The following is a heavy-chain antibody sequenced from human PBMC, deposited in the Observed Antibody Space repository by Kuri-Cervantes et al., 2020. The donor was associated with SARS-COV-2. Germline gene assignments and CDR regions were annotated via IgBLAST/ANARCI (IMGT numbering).Heavy chain of an antibody. CDR3: ARVGAGVCNSASCYSRAFDY. J-gene: IGHJ4*02. CDR2: INHSGST. D-gene: IGHD2-2*02. V-gene: IGHV4-34*01. CDR1: GGSFSGYY. Sequence: ESLKISCAVYGGSFSGYYWSWIRQPPGKGLEWIGEINHSGSTNYNPSLKTRVTISVNTSKNQFSLKLSSVTAADTAVYYCARVGAGVCNSASCYSRAFDYWGQGTLVTVSS.